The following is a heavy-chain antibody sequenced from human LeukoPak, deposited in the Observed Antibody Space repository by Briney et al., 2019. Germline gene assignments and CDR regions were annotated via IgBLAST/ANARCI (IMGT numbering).Heavy chain of an antibody. J-gene: IGHJ6*03. CDR1: GYTFTSYY. CDR2: IVVGSGNT. CDR3: AAGPEGYYDSSGYNYYYYYYMDV. D-gene: IGHD3-22*01. Sequence: GASVKASCKASGYTFTSYYMHWVRQARGQRLEWIGWIVVGSGNTNYAQKFQERVTITRDMSTSTAYMELSSLRSEDTAVYYCAAGPEGYYDSSGYNYYYYYYMDVWGKGTTVTVSS. V-gene: IGHV1-58*02.